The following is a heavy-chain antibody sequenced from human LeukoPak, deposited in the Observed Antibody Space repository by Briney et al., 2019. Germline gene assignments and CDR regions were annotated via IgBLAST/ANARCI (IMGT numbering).Heavy chain of an antibody. CDR3: AGSGYDYYYYYYGMDV. CDR1: GFTFSSYA. J-gene: IGHJ6*02. CDR2: ISYDGSNK. Sequence: GGSLRLSCAASGFTFSSYAMHWVRQAPGKGLEWVAVISYDGSNKYYADSVKGRFTISRDNPKNTLYLQMNSLRAEDTAVYYCAGSGYDYYYYYYGMDVWGQGTTVTVSS. V-gene: IGHV3-30-3*01. D-gene: IGHD5-12*01.